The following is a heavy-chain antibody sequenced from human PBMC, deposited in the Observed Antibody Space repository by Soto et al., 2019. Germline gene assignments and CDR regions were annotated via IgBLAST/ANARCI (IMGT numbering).Heavy chain of an antibody. CDR2: ISNSRST. CDR1: GFSISSDYN. V-gene: IGHV4-34*01. D-gene: IGHD3-10*01. CDR3: ASLILPSHFYFDHDG. J-gene: IGHJ6*02. Sequence: SETLSLTCAVSGFSISSDYNYSSRRPPAGKGQWWSGEISNSRSTNYNPSLKSRVTVSVDKAKNHFSLQLNCVSAEDTAVYFCASLILPSHFYFDHDGWGQGTTVNGS.